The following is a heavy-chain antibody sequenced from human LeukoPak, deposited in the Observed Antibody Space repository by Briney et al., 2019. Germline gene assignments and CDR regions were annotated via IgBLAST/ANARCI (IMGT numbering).Heavy chain of an antibody. D-gene: IGHD3-22*01. CDR1: GGSISSYY. V-gene: IGHV4-59*01. CDR3: ARDRGSYYYDSSGHDAFDI. CDR2: IYYSGST. J-gene: IGHJ3*02. Sequence: PSETLSLTCTVSGGSISSYYWSWIRQPPGKGLEWIGYIYYSGSTNYNPSLKSRVTISVDTSKNQFSLKLSSVTAADTAVYYCARDRGSYYYDSSGHDAFDIWGQGTMVTVSS.